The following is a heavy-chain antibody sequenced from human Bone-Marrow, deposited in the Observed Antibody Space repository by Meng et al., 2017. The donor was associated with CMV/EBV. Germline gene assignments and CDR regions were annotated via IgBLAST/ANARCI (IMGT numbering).Heavy chain of an antibody. CDR1: GFTFSSYA. V-gene: IGHV3-7*01. J-gene: IGHJ4*02. CDR2: IKQDGSEK. Sequence: GESLKISCAASGFTFSSYAMHWVRQAPGKGLEWVANIKQDGSEKCYVDSVKGRFTISRDNAKNSLYLQMNSLRAEDTAVYYCARLNSGYSYEFDYWGQGTLVTVSS. CDR3: ARLNSGYSYEFDY. D-gene: IGHD5-18*01.